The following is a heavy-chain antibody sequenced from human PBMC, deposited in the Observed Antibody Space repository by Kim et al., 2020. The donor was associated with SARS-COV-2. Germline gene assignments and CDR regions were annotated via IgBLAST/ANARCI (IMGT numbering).Heavy chain of an antibody. D-gene: IGHD5-12*01. CDR1: GGSISSSSYY. Sequence: SETLSLTCTVSGGSISSSSYYWGWIRQPPGKGLEWIGSIYYSGSTYYNPPLKSRVTISVDTSKNQFSLKLSSVTAADTAVYYCARHRRAGIVATMRDFDYWGQGTLVTVSS. V-gene: IGHV4-39*01. CDR3: ARHRRAGIVATMRDFDY. CDR2: IYYSGST. J-gene: IGHJ4*02.